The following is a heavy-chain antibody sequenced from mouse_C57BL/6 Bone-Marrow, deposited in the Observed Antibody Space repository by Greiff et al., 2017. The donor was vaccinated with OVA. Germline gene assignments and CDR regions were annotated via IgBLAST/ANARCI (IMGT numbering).Heavy chain of an antibody. Sequence: EVQLHPSGPVLVKPGPSVKISFKASGFTFPHSYMHLVKHSHCKCLSWIGLVYPYNGGTSYNQKFKGKATLTVDTSSSTAYMELNSLTSEDSAVYYCARGITTVVGRDFDYWGQGTTLTVSS. D-gene: IGHD1-1*01. J-gene: IGHJ2*01. CDR2: VYPYNGGT. CDR3: ARGITTVVGRDFDY. CDR1: GFTFPHSY. V-gene: IGHV1-36*01.